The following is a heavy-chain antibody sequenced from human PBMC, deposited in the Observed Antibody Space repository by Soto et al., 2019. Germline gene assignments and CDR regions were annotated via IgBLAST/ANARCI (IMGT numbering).Heavy chain of an antibody. D-gene: IGHD1-26*01. CDR3: ERVNAWELRGDYFDY. J-gene: IGHJ4*02. V-gene: IGHV3-48*03. CDR2: ISSSGSTI. Sequence: PGGSLRLSCAASGFTFSSYEMNWVRQAPGKGLEWVSYISSSGSTIYYADSVKGRFTISRDNAKNSLYLQMNSLRAEDTAVYYCERVNAWELRGDYFDYSGQGTLVTVYS. CDR1: GFTFSSYE.